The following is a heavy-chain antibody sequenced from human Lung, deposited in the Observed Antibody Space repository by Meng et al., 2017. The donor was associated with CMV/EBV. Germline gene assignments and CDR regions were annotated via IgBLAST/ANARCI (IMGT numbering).Heavy chain of an antibody. CDR2: ISSNGGST. D-gene: IGHD3-3*01. CDR3: TRGGGTISIFGVARIVGGMDV. Sequence: SCAASGFTFSSYAMHWVRQAPGKGLEYVSAISSNGGSTYYADSVKGRFTISRDNSKNTLYLQMNSLRVEDTAVYYCTRGGGTISIFGVARIVGGMDVXGQGXTVTVSS. V-gene: IGHV3-64*02. J-gene: IGHJ6*02. CDR1: GFTFSSYA.